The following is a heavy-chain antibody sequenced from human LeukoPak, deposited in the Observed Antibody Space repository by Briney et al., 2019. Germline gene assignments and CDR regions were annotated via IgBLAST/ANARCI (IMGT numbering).Heavy chain of an antibody. CDR2: SHNDGNSV. CDR1: GFDFSRYW. J-gene: IGHJ4*02. V-gene: IGHV3-74*01. D-gene: IGHD5-18*01. Sequence: GGSLRLSCAASGFDFSRYWMHWVRQVPGKEVVWVSHSHNDGNSVSYADSVKGRFTVSRDNAKNTLYLQMNRLRAEDTAVYYCVRHNHGYDYWGQGTQVNVSS. CDR3: VRHNHGYDY.